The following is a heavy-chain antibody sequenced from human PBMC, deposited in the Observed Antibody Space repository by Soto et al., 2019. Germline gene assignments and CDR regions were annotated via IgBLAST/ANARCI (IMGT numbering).Heavy chain of an antibody. CDR3: ARDLPPVDY. V-gene: IGHV1-18*01. Sequence: QVQLVQSGAEVKKPRASVKVSFKSSGYSFSSYCISWVREAPGQGLEWMGWISAYNGNTNNAQNLQGRVTMTTDTSTSTAYMELRSLRSDDTAVYYCARDLPPVDYWGQGTLVTVSS. J-gene: IGHJ4*02. CDR2: ISAYNGNT. CDR1: GYSFSSYC.